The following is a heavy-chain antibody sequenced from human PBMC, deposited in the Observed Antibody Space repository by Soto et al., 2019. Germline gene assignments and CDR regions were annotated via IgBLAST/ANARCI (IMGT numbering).Heavy chain of an antibody. Sequence: ASVKVSCKASGYIFINYYIHWVRQAPGHGLEWMAIINPTGGSTNYAQKFQGRVTLTRDMSTSTAYMELSSLRSEDTAVYYCAADIGRTSSWFLYYYYYGMDVWGQGTTVTSP. J-gene: IGHJ6*02. D-gene: IGHD6-13*01. CDR1: GYIFINYY. V-gene: IGHV1-46*01. CDR2: INPTGGST. CDR3: AADIGRTSSWFLYYYYYGMDV.